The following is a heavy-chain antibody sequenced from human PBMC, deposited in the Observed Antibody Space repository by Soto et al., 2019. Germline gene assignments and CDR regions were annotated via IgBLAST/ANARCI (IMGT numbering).Heavy chain of an antibody. J-gene: IGHJ5*02. Sequence: EVQLVQTGGDLIQSGGSLRLSCAASGFAVSSSYMMWVRQAPGKGLECISLTYTDGSTEYADSVKGRFTVSRDDSRNTLYLQMNSLRDEDTAVYYCAREGGCTNGVCYNWFDPWGQGTLVTVSS. CDR1: GFAVSSSY. CDR2: TYTDGST. CDR3: AREGGCTNGVCYNWFDP. D-gene: IGHD2-8*01. V-gene: IGHV3-53*02.